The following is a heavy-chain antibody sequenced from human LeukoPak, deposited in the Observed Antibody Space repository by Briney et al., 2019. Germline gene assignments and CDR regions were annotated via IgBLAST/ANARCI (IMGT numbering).Heavy chain of an antibody. CDR1: GGSFSGYY. Sequence: SETLSLTCAVYGGSFSGYYWSWIRQPPGEGLEWIGEINHSGSTNYNPSLKSRVTISVDTSKNQFSLKLSSVTAADTAVYYCARRRIPFDYWGQGTLVTVSS. D-gene: IGHD2-2*02. V-gene: IGHV4-34*01. CDR3: ARRRIPFDY. J-gene: IGHJ4*02. CDR2: INHSGST.